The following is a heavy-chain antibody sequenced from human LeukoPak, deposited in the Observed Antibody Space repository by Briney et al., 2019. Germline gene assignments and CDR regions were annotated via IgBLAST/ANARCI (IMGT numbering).Heavy chain of an antibody. CDR3: ARNVVDYPGTLLDY. CDR1: GGSVSSGSYY. J-gene: IGHJ4*02. V-gene: IGHV4-61*01. D-gene: IGHD2-15*01. Sequence: PSETLSLTCTVPGGSVSSGSYYWSWIRQPPGKGLEWIGYIYYSGSTNYNPSLKSRVTISVDTSKNQFSLKLSSVTAADTAVYYCARNVVDYPGTLLDYWGQGTLVTVSS. CDR2: IYYSGST.